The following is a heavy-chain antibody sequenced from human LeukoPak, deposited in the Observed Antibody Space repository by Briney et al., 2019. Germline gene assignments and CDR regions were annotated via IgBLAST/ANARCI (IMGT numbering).Heavy chain of an antibody. J-gene: IGHJ4*02. CDR2: MYYSGRT. Sequence: SQTLSLTCTVAAGSISSSSYYWDWIRQPPGNGLDWSGSMYYSGRTYYNPSLKSRVTISVYTSKNRFSLKLSSVTAADTAVYYCARGSSSSIAAKPFDYWGQGTLVTVSS. CDR3: ARGSSSSIAAKPFDY. D-gene: IGHD6-6*01. CDR1: AGSISSSSYY. V-gene: IGHV4-39*07.